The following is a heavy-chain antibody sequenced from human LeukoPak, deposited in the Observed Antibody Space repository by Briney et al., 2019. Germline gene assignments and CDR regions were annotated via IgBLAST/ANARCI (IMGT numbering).Heavy chain of an antibody. CDR3: ARPGDYSNHGVDY. CDR1: GYSISSGYY. D-gene: IGHD4-11*01. Sequence: SETLSLTCAVSGYSISSGYYWGWIRQPPGKGLEWIGSIYHSGSTYYNPSLKSRVTISVDTSKNQFSLKLSSVTAADTAVYYCARPGDYSNHGVDYWGQGTLVTVSS. J-gene: IGHJ4*02. V-gene: IGHV4-38-2*01. CDR2: IYHSGST.